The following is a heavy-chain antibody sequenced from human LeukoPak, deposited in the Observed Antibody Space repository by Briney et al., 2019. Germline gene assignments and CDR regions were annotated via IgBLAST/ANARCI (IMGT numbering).Heavy chain of an antibody. D-gene: IGHD3-10*01. CDR1: GFTFSSYW. CDR3: ARDRGSTDFDY. J-gene: IGHJ4*02. Sequence: GGSLRLSCAGSGFTFSSYWMHWVRQAPGKGLVWVSRINSDESSTSYADSVKGRFTISRDNAKNTLYLQMNSLRAEDTAVYYCARDRGSTDFDYWGQGTLVTVSS. CDR2: INSDESST. V-gene: IGHV3-74*01.